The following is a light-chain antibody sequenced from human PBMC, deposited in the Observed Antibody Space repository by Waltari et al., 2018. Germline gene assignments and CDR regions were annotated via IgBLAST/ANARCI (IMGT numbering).Light chain of an antibody. Sequence: DIQMTQSPSTLSASVGDRVTISCRASQSVGTWLVWYQQKPGKAPKLLIYMASSLESGVPSRFSGGGSGTEFTLTISSLQPDDFATYSCQQYSSFSTFGQGTKVDI. CDR1: QSVGTW. CDR3: QQYSSFST. V-gene: IGKV1-5*03. CDR2: MAS. J-gene: IGKJ2*01.